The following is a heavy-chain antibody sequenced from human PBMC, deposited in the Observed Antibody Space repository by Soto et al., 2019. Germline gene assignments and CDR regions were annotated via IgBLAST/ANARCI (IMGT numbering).Heavy chain of an antibody. Sequence: QVQLVQSGAEVKKPGASVKVSCKASGYTFTSYYMHWVRQAPGQGLEWMGIINPSGGSTSYAQKCKGRVTMTRDTSTSTVYMELSSLSSEDTAVYYCARDGDMYYDFWSGYYTAGGWFDPWGQGALVTVSS. CDR1: GYTFTSYY. CDR3: ARDGDMYYDFWSGYYTAGGWFDP. J-gene: IGHJ5*02. D-gene: IGHD3-3*01. V-gene: IGHV1-46*03. CDR2: INPSGGST.